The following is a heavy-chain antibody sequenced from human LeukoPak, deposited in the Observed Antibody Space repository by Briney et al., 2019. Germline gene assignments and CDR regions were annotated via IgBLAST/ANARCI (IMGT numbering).Heavy chain of an antibody. D-gene: IGHD2-15*01. Sequence: GESLKISCKGSEDSFTNYWIGWVRQMPGKGLECMGIIYPGDSDTRYSPSFQGQVTISADKSISTAYLQWSSLKASDTAMYYCARRAATSHFDFWGQGTLVTVSS. CDR2: IYPGDSDT. V-gene: IGHV5-51*01. CDR1: EDSFTNYW. CDR3: ARRAATSHFDF. J-gene: IGHJ4*02.